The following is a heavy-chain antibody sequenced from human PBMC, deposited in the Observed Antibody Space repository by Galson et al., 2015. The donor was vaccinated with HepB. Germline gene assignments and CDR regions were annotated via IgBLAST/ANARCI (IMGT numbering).Heavy chain of an antibody. D-gene: IGHD3-10*01. CDR1: GFTFSSYG. CDR3: AKDPYYGSGNGDYYYGMDV. J-gene: IGHJ6*02. Sequence: SLRLSCAASGFTFSSYGMHWVRQAPGKGLEWVAVISYDGSNKYYADSVKGRFTISRDNSKNTLYLQMNSLRAEDTAVYYCAKDPYYGSGNGDYYYGMDVWGQGTTVTVSS. V-gene: IGHV3-30*18. CDR2: ISYDGSNK.